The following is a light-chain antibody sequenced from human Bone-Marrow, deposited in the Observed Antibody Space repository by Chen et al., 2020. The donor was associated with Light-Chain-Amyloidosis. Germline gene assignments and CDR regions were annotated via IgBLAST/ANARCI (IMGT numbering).Light chain of an antibody. J-gene: IGLJ3*02. CDR3: PVWDRSSDRPV. CDR2: DDS. Sequence: SYVLTQPSSVSVAPGQTATIACGGNNIGSTSGHWYQQTPGHAPLLVVYDDSDRPSGIPERLSGSNSGDTATLTISRVEAGDEAGCSCPVWDRSSDRPVFGGGTKLTVL. CDR1: NIGSTS. V-gene: IGLV3-21*02.